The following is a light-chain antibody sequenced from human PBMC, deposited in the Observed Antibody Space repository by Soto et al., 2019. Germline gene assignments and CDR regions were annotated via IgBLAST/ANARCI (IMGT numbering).Light chain of an antibody. CDR1: QSVLYSSNNKNY. Sequence: DIVMTQSPDSLAVSLGERAAINCKSSQSVLYSSNNKNYLAWYQQKPGQPPKLLIYWASTRESGVPDRFSGSGSGTDFTLTISSQQAEDVALYYCQQYYTTPRTFGQGTKVEIK. CDR3: QQYYTTPRT. CDR2: WAS. V-gene: IGKV4-1*01. J-gene: IGKJ1*01.